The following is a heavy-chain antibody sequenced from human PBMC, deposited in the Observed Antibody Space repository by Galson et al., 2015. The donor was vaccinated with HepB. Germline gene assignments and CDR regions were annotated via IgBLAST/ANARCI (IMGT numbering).Heavy chain of an antibody. CDR3: ARDGSSPFDY. V-gene: IGHV4-59*01. J-gene: IGHJ4*02. D-gene: IGHD6-13*01. CDR1: GGSISSYY. CDR2: ISYSGST. Sequence: LSLTCTVSGGSISSYYWNWIRQPPGKGLEWIGFISYSGSTNYNPSLKSRVTISVDTSKKQFSLKLSSVTAADTAVYYCARDGSSPFDYWGQGTLVTVSS.